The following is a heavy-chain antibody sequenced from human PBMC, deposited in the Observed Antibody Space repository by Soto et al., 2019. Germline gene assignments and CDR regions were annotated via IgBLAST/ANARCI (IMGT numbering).Heavy chain of an antibody. D-gene: IGHD3-10*01. Sequence: SETLSLTCTVSGGSISSGGYYWSWIRQHPGKGLEWIGYIYYSGSTYYNPSLKSRVTISVDTSKNQFSLKLNSMTAADTAVYYCARHNYGSGSTYFDYWGQGTLVTVSS. CDR2: IYYSGST. J-gene: IGHJ4*02. V-gene: IGHV4-31*03. CDR1: GGSISSGGYY. CDR3: ARHNYGSGSTYFDY.